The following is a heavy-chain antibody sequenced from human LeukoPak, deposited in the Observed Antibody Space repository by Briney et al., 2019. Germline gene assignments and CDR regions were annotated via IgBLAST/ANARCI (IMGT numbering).Heavy chain of an antibody. Sequence: GGSLRLSCAASGFTVSSNYMSWVRQALGKGLEWVSVIYSGGGRTYYADSVKGRFTISRDNSENTLYLQMNSLRAEDTAVYYCARDTRLNYDSGSYCLDYWGQGTLVTVSS. J-gene: IGHJ4*02. CDR1: GFTVSSNY. D-gene: IGHD3-10*01. CDR3: ARDTRLNYDSGSYCLDY. CDR2: IYSGGGRT. V-gene: IGHV3-53*01.